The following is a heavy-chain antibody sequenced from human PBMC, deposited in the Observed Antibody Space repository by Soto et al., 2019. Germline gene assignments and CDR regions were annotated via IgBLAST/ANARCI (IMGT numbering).Heavy chain of an antibody. V-gene: IGHV3-30-3*01. J-gene: IGHJ6*02. CDR2: ISYDGSNK. CDR3: ARDLISEQPGYYYGMDV. CDR1: GFTFSSYA. D-gene: IGHD6-13*01. Sequence: GGSLRLSCAASGFTFSSYAMHWVRQAPGKGLEWVAVISYDGSNKYYADSVKGRFTISRDNAKNSLYLQMNSLRAEDTAVYYCARDLISEQPGYYYGMDVWGQGTTVTVSS.